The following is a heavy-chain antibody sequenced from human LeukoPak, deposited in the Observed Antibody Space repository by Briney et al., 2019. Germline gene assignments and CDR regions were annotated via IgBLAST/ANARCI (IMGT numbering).Heavy chain of an antibody. D-gene: IGHD3-22*01. CDR2: MYIRGST. J-gene: IGHJ5*02. CDR3: ARNTYYYDSSGLKAWFDP. Sequence: SETLSLTCSVSGGSISGYFWSWIRQPPGKELEWIGHMYIRGSTNYNPSLKSRVTMSLDTSKSQFSLRLTSVTAADTAVYYCARNTYYYDSSGLKAWFDPWGQGTLVTVSS. V-gene: IGHV4-4*09. CDR1: GGSISGYF.